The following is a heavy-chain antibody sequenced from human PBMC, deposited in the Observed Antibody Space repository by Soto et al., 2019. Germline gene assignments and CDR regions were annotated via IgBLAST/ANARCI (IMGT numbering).Heavy chain of an antibody. V-gene: IGHV4-31*03. CDR1: GGSISSGGYY. CDR2: IYYSGST. Sequence: SETLSLTCTVSGGSISSGGYYWSWIRQHPGKGLEWIGYIYYSGSTYYNPSLKSRVTISVDTSKNQFSLKLSSVTAADTAVYYCARGRYFEWYGFDYWCQGKLVTVSS. D-gene: IGHD3-9*01. CDR3: ARGRYFEWYGFDY. J-gene: IGHJ4*02.